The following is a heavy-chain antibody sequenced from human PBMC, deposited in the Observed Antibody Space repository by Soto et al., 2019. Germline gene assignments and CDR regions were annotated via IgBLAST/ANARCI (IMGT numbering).Heavy chain of an antibody. J-gene: IGHJ6*02. Sequence: GGSLRLSCAASGFTFSSYAMHWVRQAPGKGLEWVAVISYDGSNKYYADSVKGRFTISRDNSKNTLYLQMNSLRAEDTAVYYCAREWRTRANGMDVWGQGTTVTVSS. CDR2: ISYDGSNK. D-gene: IGHD3-3*01. CDR1: GFTFSSYA. CDR3: AREWRTRANGMDV. V-gene: IGHV3-30-3*01.